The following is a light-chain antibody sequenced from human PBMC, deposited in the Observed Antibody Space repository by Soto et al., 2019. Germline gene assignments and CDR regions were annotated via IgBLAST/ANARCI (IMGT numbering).Light chain of an antibody. Sequence: DIQLTQSPSFLSASVGDRVTITCRASQDISNYLAWYLQKLGKAPKFLIYATSTVQSGVPSRFSGSGSGTEFTLTISRLEPEDFAVYYCQQYGSSPYTFGQGTKLEIK. V-gene: IGKV1-9*01. CDR2: ATS. J-gene: IGKJ2*01. CDR1: QDISNY. CDR3: QQYGSSPYT.